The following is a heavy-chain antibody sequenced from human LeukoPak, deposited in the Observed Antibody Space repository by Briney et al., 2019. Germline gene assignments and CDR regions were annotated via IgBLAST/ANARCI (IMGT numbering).Heavy chain of an antibody. CDR2: IIPIFSTTA. J-gene: IGHJ4*02. D-gene: IGHD1-26*01. CDR1: GGTFSTYA. CDR3: ARDSGGSREYYDVYYLDS. V-gene: IGHV1-69*01. Sequence: SVKVSCRASGGTFSTYAFSWVRQAPGQGLEWMGGIIPIFSTTANYAQKFQGRVAITADESTSTAYMELSSLTSEDTAVYYCARDSGGSREYYDVYYLDSWGQGTLVTVSS.